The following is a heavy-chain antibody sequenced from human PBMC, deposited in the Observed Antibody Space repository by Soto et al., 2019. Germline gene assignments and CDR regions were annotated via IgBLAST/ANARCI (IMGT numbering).Heavy chain of an antibody. J-gene: IGHJ4*02. CDR1: GVTFSSYW. Sequence: PGGSLRLSCAASGVTFSSYWMHWVRQAPGKGLVWVSQIDGDGSITTYADSVKGRFTISRDNAKNTLFLQLNSLRAEDTAIYYCVRPRYDDSGTPFDYWGQGTLVTVSS. CDR3: VRPRYDDSGTPFDY. CDR2: IDGDGSIT. V-gene: IGHV3-74*01. D-gene: IGHD3-22*01.